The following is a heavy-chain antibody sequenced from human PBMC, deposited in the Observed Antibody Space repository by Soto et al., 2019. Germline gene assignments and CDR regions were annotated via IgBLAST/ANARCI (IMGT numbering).Heavy chain of an antibody. CDR3: ATISPYGGNSNH. CDR2: MNPNSGNT. D-gene: IGHD2-21*02. V-gene: IGHV1-8*01. Sequence: ASVKVSCKASGYTFTSYDINWVRQATGQGLEWMGWMNPNSGNTGYAQKFQGRVTMTRNTSISTAYMELSSLRSEDTAVYYCATISPYGGNSNHWGQGTLVTVSS. CDR1: GYTFTSYD. J-gene: IGHJ5*02.